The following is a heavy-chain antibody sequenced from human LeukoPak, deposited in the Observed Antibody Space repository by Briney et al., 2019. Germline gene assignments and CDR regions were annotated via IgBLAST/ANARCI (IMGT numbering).Heavy chain of an antibody. J-gene: IGHJ4*02. D-gene: IGHD6-19*01. CDR2: TYYRSKWYN. CDR3: ARGFGVAVAGPYYFDY. V-gene: IGHV6-1*01. Sequence: SQTLSLTCAISGDSVSRNSGSWNWIRQSPSRGLEWLGRTYYRSKWYNDYAVSVKSRITINPGTSKNQFSLQLNSVTPEDTAVYYCARGFGVAVAGPYYFDYWGQGTLVTVSS. CDR1: GDSVSRNSGS.